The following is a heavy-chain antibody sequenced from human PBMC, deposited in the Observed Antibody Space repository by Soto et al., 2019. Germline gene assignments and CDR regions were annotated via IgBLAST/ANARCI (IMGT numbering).Heavy chain of an antibody. J-gene: IGHJ6*02. CDR3: ARGSRSPGNYYGMDV. Sequence: ASVKVSCKASGYTFTSYGISWVRQAPGQGLEWMGWISAYNGNTNYAQKLQGRVTMITDTSTSTAYMELRSLRSDDTAVYYCARGSRSPGNYYGMDVWGQGTTVTVSS. CDR2: ISAYNGNT. D-gene: IGHD3-10*01. V-gene: IGHV1-18*01. CDR1: GYTFTSYG.